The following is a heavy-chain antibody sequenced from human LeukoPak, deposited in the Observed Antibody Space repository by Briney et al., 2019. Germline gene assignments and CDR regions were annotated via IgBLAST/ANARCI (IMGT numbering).Heavy chain of an antibody. Sequence: ASVKVSCKVCGDTLSELTMHWVRQAPGKGLEWMGGFDPGAGEILYAQQFQGRVTMTEDTSTDTAYMELTSLRSEDSGVYFCAAGGIYSLLDYCGQGTLVTVSS. J-gene: IGHJ4*02. V-gene: IGHV1-24*01. CDR2: FDPGAGEI. CDR3: AAGGIYSLLDY. D-gene: IGHD3-10*01. CDR1: GDTLSELT.